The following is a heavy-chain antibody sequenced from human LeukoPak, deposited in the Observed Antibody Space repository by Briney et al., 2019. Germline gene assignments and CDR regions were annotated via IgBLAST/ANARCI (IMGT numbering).Heavy chain of an antibody. J-gene: IGHJ5*02. CDR3: ATHTGGYNYWWFDI. Sequence: ASVTVSCTASGGTFTNYPIIWVRLAPGRPLECLGGIIPVYGTANYAQMFHGRITLTAQESTATAYMELRRLTSDDTAMYFCATHTGGYNYWWFDIWGQGTLVTVSS. CDR2: IIPVYGTA. D-gene: IGHD5-24*01. V-gene: IGHV1-69*01. CDR1: GGTFTNYP.